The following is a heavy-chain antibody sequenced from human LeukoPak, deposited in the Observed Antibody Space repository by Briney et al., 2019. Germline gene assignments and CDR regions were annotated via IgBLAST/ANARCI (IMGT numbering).Heavy chain of an antibody. CDR2: ISGSGGST. J-gene: IGHJ4*02. CDR1: GFTFSDYY. V-gene: IGHV3-23*01. D-gene: IGHD6-19*01. Sequence: GGSLRLSCAASGFTFSDYYMSWIRQAPGKGLEWVSAISGSGGSTYYADSVKGRFTISRDNSKNTLYLQMNSLRAEDTAVYYCAKFTAVAAGDYWGQGTLVTVSS. CDR3: AKFTAVAAGDY.